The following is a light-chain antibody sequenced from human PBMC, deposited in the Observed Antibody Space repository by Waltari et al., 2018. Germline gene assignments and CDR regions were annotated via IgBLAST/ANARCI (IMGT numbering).Light chain of an antibody. J-gene: IGLJ3*02. CDR1: NSNLGSNI. CDR2: DND. V-gene: IGLV1-44*01. CDR3: APWDDSLNGVM. Sequence: QSVLTQPPSASGTPGQTVPIPCSGSNSNLGSNIVSWYQQVPGTAPKLLIYDNDQRPSGVPARFSGSKSGTSASLAISGLQSEDEAHYYCAPWDDSLNGVMFGGGTKLTVL.